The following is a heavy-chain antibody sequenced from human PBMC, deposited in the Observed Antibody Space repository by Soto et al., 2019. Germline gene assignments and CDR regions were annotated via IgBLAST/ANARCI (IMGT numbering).Heavy chain of an antibody. CDR1: GFTFGDYA. V-gene: IGHV3-49*04. CDR3: VRGRPELGI. J-gene: IGHJ3*02. D-gene: IGHD1-7*01. CDR2: IRGKTYGGTT. Sequence: PGGSLRLSCTASGFTFGDYAMNWVRQAPGKGLEWVAYIRGKTYGGTTEYAASVKGRFTISRDDSKRIVYLQMDSLKIEDTAVYYCVRGRPELGIWGQGTMVTVSS.